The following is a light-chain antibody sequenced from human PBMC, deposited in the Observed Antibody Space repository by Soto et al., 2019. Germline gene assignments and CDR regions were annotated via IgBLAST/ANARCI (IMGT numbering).Light chain of an antibody. Sequence: QSVLTQPTSASGTPGQRVTISCSGSSSNIGSNTVNWYQQLPGTAPKLLIYSNNQRPSGAPDRFSGSKSGTSASLAISGLQSEDEADYYCAAWDDSLNGYYVFGTGTKLTVL. CDR1: SSNIGSNT. CDR2: SNN. CDR3: AAWDDSLNGYYV. J-gene: IGLJ1*01. V-gene: IGLV1-44*01.